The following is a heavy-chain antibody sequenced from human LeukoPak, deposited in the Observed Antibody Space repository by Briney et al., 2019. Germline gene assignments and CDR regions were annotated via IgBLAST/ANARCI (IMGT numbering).Heavy chain of an antibody. D-gene: IGHD3-9*01. CDR3: ASYDILTGFDY. Sequence: KPSETLSLTCTVSGGSISSSSYYWGWIRQPPGKGLEWIGSIYYSGSTYYNPSLKSRVTISVDTSKNQFSLKLSSVTAADTAVYYCASYDILTGFDYWGQGTLVTVSS. CDR2: IYYSGST. V-gene: IGHV4-39*07. CDR1: GGSISSSSYY. J-gene: IGHJ4*02.